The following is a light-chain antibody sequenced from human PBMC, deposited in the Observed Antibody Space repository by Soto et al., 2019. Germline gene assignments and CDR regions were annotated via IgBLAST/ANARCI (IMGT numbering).Light chain of an antibody. J-gene: IGLJ2*01. V-gene: IGLV2-14*01. CDR1: SSDVGGYNY. CDR3: SSYTSSRVV. CDR2: EVS. Sequence: QSVLTQPASVSGSPGQSITISCTGTSSDVGGYNYVSWYQQHPGKAPKLMIYEVSNRPSGVSNRFSGSKSGNTASLTISGLPAEGGADYYFSSYTSSRVVFGRGTQLTVL.